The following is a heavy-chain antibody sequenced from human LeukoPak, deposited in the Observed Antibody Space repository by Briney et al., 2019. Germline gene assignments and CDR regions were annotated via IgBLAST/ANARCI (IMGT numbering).Heavy chain of an antibody. V-gene: IGHV3-23*01. J-gene: IGHJ4*02. CDR1: GFTFSSYA. CDR2: INGIGGST. CDR3: AKDERFARDY. Sequence: GGSLRLSCAASGFTFSSYAMSWVRQAPGKGLEWVSAINGIGGSTYYADSVKGRFIISRDNSKNTVYLQMNSLRGEDTAVYYCAKDERFARDYWGQGTLVTVSS. D-gene: IGHD3-3*01.